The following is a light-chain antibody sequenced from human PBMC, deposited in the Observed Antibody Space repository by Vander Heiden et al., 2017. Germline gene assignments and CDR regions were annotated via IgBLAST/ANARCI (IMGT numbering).Light chain of an antibody. Sequence: DIQMTQSPSSLSASVGDRVTITCRASQSISTFLNWYQQKPGKAPKLLIYAASRLQSGVPSRISGSGSGTDFTLAINSLQPEDFATYYCQQSYGTPFTFGQGTKLEI. CDR3: QQSYGTPFT. CDR2: AAS. CDR1: QSISTF. J-gene: IGKJ2*01. V-gene: IGKV1-39*01.